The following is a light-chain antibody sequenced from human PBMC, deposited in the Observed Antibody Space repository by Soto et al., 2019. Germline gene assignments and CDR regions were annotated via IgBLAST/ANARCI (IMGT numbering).Light chain of an antibody. CDR1: QSVSIW. CDR2: RAS. CDR3: QQYHTSWT. J-gene: IGKJ1*01. V-gene: IGKV1-5*03. Sequence: IQMTQSPSTLSASVGDTVTITCRASQSVSIWLAWYQHKPGKAPKLLIYRASNLEGGVPSRFSGSGSGTEFTLTISSLQPDDFATYYCQQYHTSWTFGQGTRVEIK.